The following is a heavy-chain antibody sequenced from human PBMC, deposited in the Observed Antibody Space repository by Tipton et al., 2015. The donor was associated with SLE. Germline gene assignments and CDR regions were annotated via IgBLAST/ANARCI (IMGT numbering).Heavy chain of an antibody. V-gene: IGHV3-23*01. J-gene: IGHJ3*01. Sequence: SLRLSCAASGFTFNNNAMNWARQAPGKGLEWVSAISGDSDYTYYANSVKGRFTTSRDNSKNTLYLQLNNLRAEDTAFYYCALQKEASDVWGQGAMVTVSS. CDR3: ALQKEASDV. CDR2: ISGDSDYT. CDR1: GFTFNNNA.